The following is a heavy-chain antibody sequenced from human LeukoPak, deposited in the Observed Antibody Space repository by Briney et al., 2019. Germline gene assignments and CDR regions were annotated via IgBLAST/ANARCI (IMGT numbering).Heavy chain of an antibody. J-gene: IGHJ6*03. CDR1: GFTFSDYC. V-gene: IGHV3-11*04. CDR2: ISTSGNTI. D-gene: IGHD5-24*01. Sequence: PGGSLRLSCAASGFTFSDYCMSWIRQAPGEGLEWVSYISTSGNTIYYTDSVKGRFTISRDNAKNSLYLQMNSLRAEDTAVYYCARDGYNFFYYYYMDVWGKGTTVTVSS. CDR3: ARDGYNFFYYYYMDV.